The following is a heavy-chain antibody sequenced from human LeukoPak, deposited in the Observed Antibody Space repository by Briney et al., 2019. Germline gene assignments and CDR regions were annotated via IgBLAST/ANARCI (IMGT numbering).Heavy chain of an antibody. J-gene: IGHJ3*01. V-gene: IGHV3-23*01. CDR1: GLTFTNFG. CDR2: ISGRGDST. Sequence: GGSWNPSWQAPGLTFTNFGLSWFAKPPGRGLSWASAISGRGDSTRYGESVKGRFTVSRDNSKNTLYLEMTNLRAEDAAVYFCAMDPNGDYLGAFDFWGQGTLVTVSS. CDR3: AMDPNGDYLGAFDF. D-gene: IGHD4-17*01.